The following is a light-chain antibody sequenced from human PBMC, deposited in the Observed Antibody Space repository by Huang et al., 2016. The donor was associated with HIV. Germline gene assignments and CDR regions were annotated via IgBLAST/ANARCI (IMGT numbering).Light chain of an antibody. Sequence: IQLTQSPSSLSSSVGDRVTITSRASQDISSYLAWYQQKPGKAPKLLIYATSTLESGVPSRFNGSGSGTEFTLTINNLQPEDFATYYCLQLNSYPGTFGPGTNVDV. J-gene: IGKJ3*01. CDR2: ATS. CDR3: LQLNSYPGT. CDR1: QDISSY. V-gene: IGKV1-9*01.